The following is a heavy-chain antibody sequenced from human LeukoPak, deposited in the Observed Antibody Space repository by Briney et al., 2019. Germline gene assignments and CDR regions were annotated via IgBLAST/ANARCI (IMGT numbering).Heavy chain of an antibody. CDR2: ISSISSYI. D-gene: IGHD4-17*01. V-gene: IGHV3-21*01. CDR3: AKVRTTVTTRWYFDL. Sequence: GGSLRLSCAASGFTFSSYSMNWVRQAPGKGLEWVSSISSISSYIYYADSVKGRFTISRDNAKNSLYLQMDSLRAEDTAVYYCAKVRTTVTTRWYFDLWGRGTLVTVSS. CDR1: GFTFSSYS. J-gene: IGHJ2*01.